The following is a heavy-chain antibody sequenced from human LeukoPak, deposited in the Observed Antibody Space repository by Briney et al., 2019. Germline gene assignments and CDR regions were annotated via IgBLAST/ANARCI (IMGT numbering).Heavy chain of an antibody. Sequence: GGSLRLSCAASGFTFSSYSMNWVRQAPGKGLEWVSYISSSSSTIYYADSVKGRFTISRDNAKNSLYLKMNSLRAEDTAVYYCARAGGGDPFDPWGQGTLVTVSS. V-gene: IGHV3-48*01. CDR1: GFTFSSYS. CDR2: ISSSSSTI. J-gene: IGHJ5*02. D-gene: IGHD2-21*02. CDR3: ARAGGGDPFDP.